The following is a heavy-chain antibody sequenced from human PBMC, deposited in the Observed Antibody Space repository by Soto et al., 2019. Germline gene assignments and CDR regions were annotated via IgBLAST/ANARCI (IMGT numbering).Heavy chain of an antibody. Sequence: GGSLRLSCAASGFTFSSDWMNWFRQAPGKGLVWVSRIDSGGRTTTYADSVKGRFTITRDNAKNTLYLQMNGLRAEDTALYYCARWFTYGNFDYFDYWGQGTQVTVSS. V-gene: IGHV3-74*01. CDR2: IDSGGRTT. J-gene: IGHJ4*02. CDR1: GFTFSSDW. D-gene: IGHD3-10*01. CDR3: ARWFTYGNFDYFDY.